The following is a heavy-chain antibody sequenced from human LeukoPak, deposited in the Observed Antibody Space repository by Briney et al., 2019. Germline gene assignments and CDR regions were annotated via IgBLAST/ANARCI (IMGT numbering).Heavy chain of an antibody. CDR2: ISWNSGSI. V-gene: IGHV3-9*01. J-gene: IGHJ4*02. CDR1: GFTFDDYA. CDR3: AKEDSSGYSYYFDY. D-gene: IGHD3-22*01. Sequence: PGRSLRLSCAASGFTFDDYAMHWVRQAPGKGLEWVSGISWNSGSIGYADSVKGRFTISRDNAKNSLYLQMNSLRAEDTALYYCAKEDSSGYSYYFDYWGQGTLVTVSS.